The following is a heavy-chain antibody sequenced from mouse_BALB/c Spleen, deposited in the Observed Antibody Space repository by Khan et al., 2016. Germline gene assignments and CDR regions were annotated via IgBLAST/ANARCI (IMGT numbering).Heavy chain of an antibody. D-gene: IGHD2-14*01. J-gene: IGHJ2*01. Sequence: QVRLQQSGAELVKPGASVKLSCKASGYTFTEYIIHWVKQRSGQGLEWIGWFYPGSGSIKYNEKFKDTSPFPADKSSSPVYMELSRLTAEDSAGEVCARNEGRTRSTKGDFDEWGQGNTLTVSS. CDR1: GYTFTEYI. CDR3: ARNEGRTRSTKGDFDE. CDR2: FYPGSGSI. V-gene: IGHV1-62-2*01.